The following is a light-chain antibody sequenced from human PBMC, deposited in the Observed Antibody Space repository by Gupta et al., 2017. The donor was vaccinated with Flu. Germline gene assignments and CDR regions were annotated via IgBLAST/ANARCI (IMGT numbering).Light chain of an antibody. CDR2: EVS. J-gene: IGLJ3*02. Sequence: QSALTQPASVSGSPGQSITISCTGTSSDVGAYNRVSWYQQYPGKAPKLMIYEVSNRPSGVSNRFSGSKSANMASLTISGLQAEDDADYYCSSFTTSNTWVFGGGTKLTV. CDR1: SSDVGAYNR. V-gene: IGLV2-14*01. CDR3: SSFTTSNTWV.